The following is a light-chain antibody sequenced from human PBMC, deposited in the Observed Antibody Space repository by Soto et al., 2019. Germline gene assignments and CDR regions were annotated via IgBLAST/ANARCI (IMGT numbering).Light chain of an antibody. CDR3: CSYAGRYV. CDR1: SSDVGGYNY. J-gene: IGLJ3*02. V-gene: IGLV2-11*01. Sequence: QSALTQPRSVSGSPGQSVTISCTGTSSDVGGYNYVSWYQQHPGKAPKLMIYDVGKRPSGVPGRFSGSKSGNTASLTISGLQAEDEADYFCCSYAGRYVFGGGTKLTVL. CDR2: DVG.